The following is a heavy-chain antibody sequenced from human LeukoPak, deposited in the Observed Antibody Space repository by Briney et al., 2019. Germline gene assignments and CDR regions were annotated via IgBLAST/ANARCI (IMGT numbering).Heavy chain of an antibody. CDR3: ARKDSGYENDY. Sequence: GGSLRLSCAASGFTCSRYWMHWVRQAPGKGLMYVSRINTDGSTTNYADSVKGRFTISRDNAKNTVYLQMNSLRAEDTAMYFCARKDSGYENDYWGQGTLVTVSS. V-gene: IGHV3-74*01. CDR1: GFTCSRYW. CDR2: INTDGSTT. D-gene: IGHD5-12*01. J-gene: IGHJ4*02.